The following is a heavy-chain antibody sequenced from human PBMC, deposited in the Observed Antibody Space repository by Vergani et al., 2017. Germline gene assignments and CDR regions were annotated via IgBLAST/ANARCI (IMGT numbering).Heavy chain of an antibody. CDR2: IIPSFGTA. D-gene: IGHD5-18*01. CDR3: SGGDVDTAMVHCGMDV. V-gene: IGHV1-69*01. CDR1: GGTFSSYA. Sequence: QVQLVQSGAEVKKPGSSVKVSCKASGGTFSSYAISWVRQAPGQGLEWMGGIIPSFGTANYAQKFQGRVTITADESTSTAYMELSSLRSEDTAVYYCSGGDVDTAMVHCGMDVWGQGTTVTVSS. J-gene: IGHJ6*02.